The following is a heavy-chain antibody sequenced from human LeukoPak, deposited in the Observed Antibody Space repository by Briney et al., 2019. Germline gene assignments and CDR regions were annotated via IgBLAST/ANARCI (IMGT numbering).Heavy chain of an antibody. J-gene: IGHJ4*02. CDR1: GYTFATFG. V-gene: IGHV1-18*01. CDR3: AKVAGDRMDY. CDR2: ISSNTGKT. Sequence: AASVKVSCKASGYTFATFGFCWVRQAPGDGLEWMGWISSNTGKTDYAQKFQGRVTLTTDTSTGTAYMELRSLRPDDTALYYCAKVAGDRMDYWGQGTLLTVSS. D-gene: IGHD6-13*01.